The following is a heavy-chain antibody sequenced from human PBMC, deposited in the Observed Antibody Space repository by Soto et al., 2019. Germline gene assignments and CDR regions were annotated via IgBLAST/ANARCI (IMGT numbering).Heavy chain of an antibody. V-gene: IGHV4-4*02. CDR3: ARGYDFWSGPYYDY. J-gene: IGHJ4*02. Sequence: QVQLQESGPGLVKPSGTLSLTCAVSGGSISSSNWWSWVRQPPGKGLEWIGEIYHSGSTNYNPSRRGRVAIAVDKAKNQFSLKRRSVTAAETAVYYCARGYDFWSGPYYDYWGQGTLVTVSS. CDR2: IYHSGST. D-gene: IGHD3-3*01. CDR1: GGSISSSNW.